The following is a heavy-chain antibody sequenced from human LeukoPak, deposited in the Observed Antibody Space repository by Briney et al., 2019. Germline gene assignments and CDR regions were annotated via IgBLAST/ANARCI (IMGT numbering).Heavy chain of an antibody. D-gene: IGHD4-17*01. J-gene: IGHJ4*02. CDR3: ARVAATVTWVDY. CDR1: GYTFTGYY. Sequence: ASVKVSCKASGYTFTGYYMHWVRQAPGQGLKWMGWINPNSGGTNYAQKFQGRVTMTRDTSISTAYMELSRLRSDDTAVYYCARVAATVTWVDYWGQGTLVTFSS. V-gene: IGHV1-2*02. CDR2: INPNSGGT.